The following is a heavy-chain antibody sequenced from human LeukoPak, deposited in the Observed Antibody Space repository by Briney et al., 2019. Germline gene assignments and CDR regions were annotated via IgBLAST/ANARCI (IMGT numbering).Heavy chain of an antibody. CDR2: ISSSGSTI. CDR1: GFTFSSYE. J-gene: IGHJ6*03. V-gene: IGHV3-48*03. Sequence: PGGSLRLSCAASGFTFSSYEMNWVRQAPGKGLEWVSYISSSGSTIYYADSVKGRFTNSRDNAKNSLYLQMDSLRAEDTAVYYCARGDYDFWSGYELGYYHYMDVWGKGTTVTVSS. D-gene: IGHD3-3*01. CDR3: ARGDYDFWSGYELGYYHYMDV.